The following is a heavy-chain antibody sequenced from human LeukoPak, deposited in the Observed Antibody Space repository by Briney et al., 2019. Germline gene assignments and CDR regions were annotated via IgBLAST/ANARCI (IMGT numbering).Heavy chain of an antibody. D-gene: IGHD2-15*01. CDR3: AREVVSIPSYFES. Sequence: LSLTCTVSGGSITSGDYFWTWIRQPPGKGLEWVSFFYRGDSTYYAESVRGRFTISRDNSKNTLYLLMNSLIPEDTAVYYCAREVVSIPSYFESWGQGTLVTVSS. J-gene: IGHJ4*02. CDR2: FYRGDST. CDR1: GGSITSGDYF. V-gene: IGHV3-53*01.